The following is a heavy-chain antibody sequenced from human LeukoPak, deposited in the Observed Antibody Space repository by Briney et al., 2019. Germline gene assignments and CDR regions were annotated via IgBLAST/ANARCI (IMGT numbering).Heavy chain of an antibody. Sequence: PGGSLRLSCAASGFTFDDCGMSWVRQAPGKGLEWVSGISWNSGSIGYADSVKGRFTISRDNAKSSLYLQMNSLRAEDTALYYCAKDSGSGSFIVFVDWGQGTLVTVSS. CDR1: GFTFDDCG. J-gene: IGHJ4*02. V-gene: IGHV3-9*01. CDR2: ISWNSGSI. CDR3: AKDSGSGSFIVFVD. D-gene: IGHD3-10*01.